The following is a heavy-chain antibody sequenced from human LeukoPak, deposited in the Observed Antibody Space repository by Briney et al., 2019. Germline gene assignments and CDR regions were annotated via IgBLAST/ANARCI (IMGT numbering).Heavy chain of an antibody. Sequence: LETLSLPCPVSGGSFSPYYWSWIRQPPGKGLEWIGYVDYPGYTNYNPSLKSRVTISLDTSNNQFSLKLSSVTAADTAVYYCARGVPGNTQFDYWGQGTLVTVSS. V-gene: IGHV4-59*01. CDR1: GGSFSPYY. D-gene: IGHD1/OR15-1a*01. J-gene: IGHJ4*02. CDR3: ARGVPGNTQFDY. CDR2: VDYPGYT.